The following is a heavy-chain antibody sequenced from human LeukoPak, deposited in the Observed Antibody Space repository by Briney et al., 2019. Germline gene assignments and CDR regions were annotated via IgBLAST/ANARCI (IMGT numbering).Heavy chain of an antibody. Sequence: PGRSLRLSCAASGFTFDDYAMHWVRQAPGKGLEWVSGISWNSGSIGYADSVKGRFTISRDNAKNSLYLQMNSLRAEDTALYYCAKLAAAGTDGYFDYWGQGTLVTVSS. CDR2: ISWNSGSI. J-gene: IGHJ4*02. V-gene: IGHV3-9*01. CDR3: AKLAAAGTDGYFDY. CDR1: GFTFDDYA. D-gene: IGHD6-13*01.